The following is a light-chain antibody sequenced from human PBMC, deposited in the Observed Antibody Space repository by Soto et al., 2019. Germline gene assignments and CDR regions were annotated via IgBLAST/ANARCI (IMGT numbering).Light chain of an antibody. Sequence: EIVLTQSPGTLSLSPGERATLSCRASQSVSNNYLAWYQQKPGQAPRLLIYESSNRATGIPARFSGSGSGTEFTLTISSLQSEDFAVYYCQQYNNWPITFGQGTRLEI. CDR2: ESS. CDR3: QQYNNWPIT. J-gene: IGKJ5*01. CDR1: QSVSNN. V-gene: IGKV3D-15*01.